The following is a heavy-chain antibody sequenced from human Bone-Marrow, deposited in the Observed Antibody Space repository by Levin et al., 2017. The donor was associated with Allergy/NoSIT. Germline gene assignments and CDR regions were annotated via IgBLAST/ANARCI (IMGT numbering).Heavy chain of an antibody. V-gene: IGHV1-18*01. J-gene: IGHJ4*02. CDR1: GYTFNLYG. CDR2: ISAYNGKT. D-gene: IGHD3-22*01. Sequence: GESLKISCKASGYTFNLYGISWVRQAPGQGLEWMGWISAYNGKTDYGQKLQGRVTMTTDTSTNTVYMELKSLRSDDTAVYYCARVDYYDSSGYLSIWGQGTLVTVSS. CDR3: ARVDYYDSSGYLSI.